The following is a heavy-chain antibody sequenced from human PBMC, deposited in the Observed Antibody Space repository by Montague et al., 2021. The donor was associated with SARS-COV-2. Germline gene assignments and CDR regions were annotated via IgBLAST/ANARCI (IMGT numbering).Heavy chain of an antibody. Sequence: SLRLSCAASGFTFSSYEMNWVRQAPGKGLEWVSYISSSGSIIYYADSVKGRFTISRDNAKNSLYLQMNSLRAEDMAVYYCARGRGYDWNWGQGTLVTVSS. CDR1: GFTFSSYE. V-gene: IGHV3-48*03. CDR2: ISSSGSII. D-gene: IGHD5-12*01. J-gene: IGHJ4*02. CDR3: ARGRGYDWN.